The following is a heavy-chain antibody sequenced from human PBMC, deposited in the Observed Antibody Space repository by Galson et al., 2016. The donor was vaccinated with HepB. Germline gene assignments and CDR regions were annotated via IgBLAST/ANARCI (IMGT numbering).Heavy chain of an antibody. V-gene: IGHV3-74*01. CDR3: STLRYFWSG. D-gene: IGHD3-3*01. CDR1: GYTFSRHW. CDR2: INSDGSNI. J-gene: IGHJ3*01. Sequence: SLRLSCAASGYTFSRHWMYWVRQAPGKGLVWVSQINSDGSNIKYADSVKGRFTISRDNADNTLYLQMNSLRGDDTAVYYCSTLRYFWSGWGQGTMVTVSS.